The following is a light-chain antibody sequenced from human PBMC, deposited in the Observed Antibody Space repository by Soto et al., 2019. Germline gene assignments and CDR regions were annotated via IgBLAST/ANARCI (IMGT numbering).Light chain of an antibody. V-gene: IGLV2-14*03. CDR1: SSDVGAYNF. CDR3: CLYTGSYNFAV. J-gene: IGLJ2*01. CDR2: NVY. Sequence: QSALTQPASVSGSPGQSITISCTGTSSDVGAYNFVSWHQQHPGKAPKLMIYNVYDRPSGISYRFSGSKSGNTASLTISGLQADDEADYYCCLYTGSYNFAVFGGGTKLTVL.